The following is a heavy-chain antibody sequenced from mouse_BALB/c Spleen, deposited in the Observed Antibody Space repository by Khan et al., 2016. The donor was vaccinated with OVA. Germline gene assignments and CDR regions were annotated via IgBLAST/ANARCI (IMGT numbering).Heavy chain of an antibody. J-gene: IGHJ4*01. CDR1: GSSITSGYS. Sequence: VQLKQSGPDLVKPSQSLSLTCTVTGSSITSGYSWHWIRQFPGNKLEWMAYIYFSGSINYNPSLTSRIFVTRATSKNQFFLQLNSVTTEDTATYYCARDGNYMDYWGQGTSVTVSS. CDR3: ARDGNYMDY. CDR2: IYFSGSI. D-gene: IGHD2-1*01. V-gene: IGHV3-1*02.